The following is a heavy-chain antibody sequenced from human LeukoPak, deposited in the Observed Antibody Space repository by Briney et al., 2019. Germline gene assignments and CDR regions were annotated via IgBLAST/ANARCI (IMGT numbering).Heavy chain of an antibody. CDR1: GFTFSSYS. J-gene: IGHJ5*02. CDR3: ARDTPIFGVVNDIDP. D-gene: IGHD3-3*01. V-gene: IGHV3-21*01. CDR2: ISSSSSYI. Sequence: GGSLRLSCAASGFTFSSYSMNWVRQAPGKGLEWVSSISSSSSYIYYADSVKGRFPISRDNAKNSLYLQMNSLRAEDTAVYYCARDTPIFGVVNDIDPWGQGTLVTVSS.